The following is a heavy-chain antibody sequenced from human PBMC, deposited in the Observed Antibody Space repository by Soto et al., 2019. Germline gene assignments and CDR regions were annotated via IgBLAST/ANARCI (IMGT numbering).Heavy chain of an antibody. CDR2: MNPNSGNA. Sequence: QVQLVQSGAEVKKPGASVKVSCKASGYTFTSYDINWVRQATGQGLEWMGWMNPNSGNAGAVHKFQGRVTMTSDTSINTAYMELISLSSDDMAVYYCVRTPMMGPSGSYQYAMDVWGQGTAVTVSS. D-gene: IGHD1-26*01. J-gene: IGHJ6*02. CDR1: GYTFTSYD. V-gene: IGHV1-8*01. CDR3: VRTPMMGPSGSYQYAMDV.